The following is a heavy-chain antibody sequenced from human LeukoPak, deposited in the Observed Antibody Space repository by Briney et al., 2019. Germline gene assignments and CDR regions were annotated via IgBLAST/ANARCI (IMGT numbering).Heavy chain of an antibody. V-gene: IGHV4-4*07. CDR2: IYTSGST. Sequence: SETLSLTCTVSGGSISSYYWSWIRQPAGKGLEWIGRIYTSGSTNYNPSLKSRVTMSVDTSKNQFSLKLSSVTATDTALYYCARVSVVTEAFDIWGQGSMVTVSS. CDR3: ARVSVVTEAFDI. D-gene: IGHD4-23*01. J-gene: IGHJ3*02. CDR1: GGSISSYY.